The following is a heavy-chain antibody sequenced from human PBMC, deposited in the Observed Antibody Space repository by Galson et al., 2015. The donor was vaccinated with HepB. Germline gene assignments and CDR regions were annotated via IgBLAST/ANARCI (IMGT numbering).Heavy chain of an antibody. J-gene: IGHJ4*02. V-gene: IGHV3-30-3*02. Sequence: SLRLSCAASGFNFNDYAMNWVRQAPGKGLEWLAAISPAGGSRPYADSVKGRFTISRDNSDNTLSLQMNSLRPEDTAIYYCAKDVYSCEAVGTIDYWGRGTLVTVSS. CDR1: GFNFNDYA. CDR3: AKDVYSCEAVGTIDY. D-gene: IGHD6-13*01. CDR2: ISPAGGSR.